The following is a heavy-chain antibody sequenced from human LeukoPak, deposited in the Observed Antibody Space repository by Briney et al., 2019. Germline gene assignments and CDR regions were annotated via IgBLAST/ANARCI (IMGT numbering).Heavy chain of an antibody. CDR1: GYTFTDYY. V-gene: IGHV1-2*02. CDR2: IHPNGGAT. Sequence: ASVKVSCKASGYTFTDYYIHWLRQAPGQGLEWMGWIHPNGGATNYAQKLQGRVTVTRDTSVSTAYMELSRLTSDGTAVYYCARRSYNWNDIPWFDPWGQGTLVTVSS. J-gene: IGHJ5*02. CDR3: ARRSYNWNDIPWFDP. D-gene: IGHD1-20*01.